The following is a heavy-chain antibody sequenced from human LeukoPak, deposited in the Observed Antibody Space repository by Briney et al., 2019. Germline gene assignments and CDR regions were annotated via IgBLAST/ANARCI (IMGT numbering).Heavy chain of an antibody. D-gene: IGHD4-17*01. CDR1: GFTFDDYA. V-gene: IGHV3-9*01. CDR2: ISWNSGSI. J-gene: IGHJ1*01. Sequence: GGSLRLSCAASGFTFDDYAMHWVRQAPGKGLEWVSGISWNSGSIGYADSVKGRFTISRDNAKNSLYLQMNSLRAEDTALYYCAKDIGGDYVQYFQHWGQGTLVTVSS. CDR3: AKDIGGDYVQYFQH.